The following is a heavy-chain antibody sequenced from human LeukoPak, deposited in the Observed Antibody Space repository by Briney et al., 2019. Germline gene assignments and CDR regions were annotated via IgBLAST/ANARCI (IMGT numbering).Heavy chain of an antibody. CDR3: ARGHSPTTIFGVVITFDY. V-gene: IGHV3-23*01. J-gene: IGHJ4*02. CDR1: GFTFSSYA. CDR2: ISGSGGST. Sequence: GGSLRLSCAASGFTFSSYAMSWVRQAPGKGLEWVSAISGSGGSTYYADSVKGRFTISRDNAKNSLYLQMNSLRAEDTAVYYCARGHSPTTIFGVVITFDYWGQGTLVTVSS. D-gene: IGHD3-3*01.